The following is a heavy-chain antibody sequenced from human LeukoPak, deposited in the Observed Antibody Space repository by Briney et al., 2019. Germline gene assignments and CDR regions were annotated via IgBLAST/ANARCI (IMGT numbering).Heavy chain of an antibody. D-gene: IGHD1/OR15-1a*01. J-gene: IGHJ5*02. CDR3: ASLGIMEQVGNNWFDP. Sequence: GGSLILSCAASGFSFSSDSMNSVSQPARNGMEWDPSISSSSYIYYAGSLKGRFTMSRDNAKNSLYQQMNSLRAEDTAGYYCASLGIMEQVGNNWFDPWGQGTLVTVSS. CDR2: ISSSSYI. V-gene: IGHV3-21*01. CDR1: GFSFSSDS.